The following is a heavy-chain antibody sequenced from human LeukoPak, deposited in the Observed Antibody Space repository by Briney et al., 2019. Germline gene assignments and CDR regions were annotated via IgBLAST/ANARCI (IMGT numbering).Heavy chain of an antibody. J-gene: IGHJ4*02. Sequence: SETLSLTCTVSGGSISSYYWSWIRQPPGKGLEWIGYIYYSGSTNYNPSLKSRVTISVDTSKNQFSLKLSSVTAADTAVYYCARELWGNCSGGSCLVAFDYWGQGTLVTVSS. D-gene: IGHD2-15*01. CDR1: GGSISSYY. V-gene: IGHV4-59*12. CDR2: IYYSGST. CDR3: ARELWGNCSGGSCLVAFDY.